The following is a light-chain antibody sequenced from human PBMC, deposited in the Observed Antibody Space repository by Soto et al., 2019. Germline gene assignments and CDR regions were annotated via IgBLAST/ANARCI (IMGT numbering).Light chain of an antibody. Sequence: EIVLTQSPGTLSLSPGERATLSCRASQSVSSYLAWYQENPGQAPRLLIYGASSRATGIPDRFSGSGSGTDFTLTISRLEPEDFATYYCQQTNSFPLTFGQGTRLEIK. CDR2: GAS. J-gene: IGKJ5*01. V-gene: IGKV3-20*01. CDR3: QQTNSFPLT. CDR1: QSVSSY.